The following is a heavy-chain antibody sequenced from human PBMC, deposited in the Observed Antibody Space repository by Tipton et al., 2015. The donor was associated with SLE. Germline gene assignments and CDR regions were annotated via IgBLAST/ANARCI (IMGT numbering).Heavy chain of an antibody. CDR2: IYYTGST. CDR3: ATNGHGETYEFFTEYLRH. CDR1: GGSISGHY. D-gene: IGHD5-12*01. J-gene: IGHJ1*01. Sequence: TLSLTCTVSGGSISGHYWSWIRQPPGKGLEWIATIYYTGSTYYNPSLQSRVTISFDTSKNPFSLNLGSVTATDTAVYYCATNGHGETYEFFTEYLRHWGQGTLVTVSS. V-gene: IGHV4-59*04.